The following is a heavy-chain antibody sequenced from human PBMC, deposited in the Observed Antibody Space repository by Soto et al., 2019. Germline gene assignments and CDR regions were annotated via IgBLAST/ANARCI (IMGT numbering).Heavy chain of an antibody. Sequence: QVQLVQSGAEVKKPGASVKVSCKASGYTFTSYDINWVRQATGQGLEWMGWMNPNSGNTGYAQKFQGRVTRTTNNSISTDYMELGSLRSEDTAVYYCARGTYRNTYDYYGMDVWGQGTTVTVSS. V-gene: IGHV1-8*01. CDR1: GYTFTSYD. CDR3: ARGTYRNTYDYYGMDV. J-gene: IGHJ6*02. CDR2: MNPNSGNT. D-gene: IGHD4-4*01.